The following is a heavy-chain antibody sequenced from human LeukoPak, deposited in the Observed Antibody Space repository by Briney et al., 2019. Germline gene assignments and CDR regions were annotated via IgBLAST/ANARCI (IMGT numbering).Heavy chain of an antibody. D-gene: IGHD3-10*01. CDR3: ARRGMDAFDF. Sequence: GGSLRLSCEASGFIFSDYSMNWVRQAPGKGPEWVSYFSSRSGSITYYADSVKGRFTVSRDNAKNSLYLQMNSLRAEDTAIYYCARRGMDAFDFWGQGTMVTVTS. CDR1: GFIFSDYS. J-gene: IGHJ3*01. V-gene: IGHV3-48*04. CDR2: FSSRSGSIT.